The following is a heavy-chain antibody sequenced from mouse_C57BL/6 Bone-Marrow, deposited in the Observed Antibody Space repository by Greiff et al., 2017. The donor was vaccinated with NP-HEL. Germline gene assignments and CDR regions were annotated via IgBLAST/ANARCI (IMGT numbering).Heavy chain of an antibody. D-gene: IGHD1-1*01. CDR3: ARSTLITTVVANYAMDY. Sequence: QVQLKQPGAELVRPGTSVKLSCKASGYTFTSYWMHWVKQRPGQGLEWIGVIDPSDSYTNYNQKFKGKATLTVDTSSSTAYMQLSSLTSEDSAVYYCARSTLITTVVANYAMDYWGQGTSVTVSS. J-gene: IGHJ4*01. CDR1: GYTFTSYW. CDR2: IDPSDSYT. V-gene: IGHV1-59*01.